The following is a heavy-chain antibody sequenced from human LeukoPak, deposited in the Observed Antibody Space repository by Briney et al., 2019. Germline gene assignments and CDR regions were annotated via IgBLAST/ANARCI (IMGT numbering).Heavy chain of an antibody. J-gene: IGHJ6*03. V-gene: IGHV3-74*01. CDR1: GFTFSSYW. Sequence: LAGGSLRLSCAASGFTFSSYWMHWVRQAPGKGLVWVSRINSDGSSTSYADSVKGRFTISRDNSKNTLYLQMNSLRAEDTAVYYCAKTQSYDILTGYYFTVGYYMDVWGKGTTVTISS. CDR2: INSDGSST. CDR3: AKTQSYDILTGYYFTVGYYMDV. D-gene: IGHD3-9*01.